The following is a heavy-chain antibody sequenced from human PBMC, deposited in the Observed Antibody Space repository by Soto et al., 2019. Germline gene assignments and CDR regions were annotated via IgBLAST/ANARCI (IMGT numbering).Heavy chain of an antibody. CDR2: IYPGDSDT. CDR1: GYSFTSYW. D-gene: IGHD1-26*01. V-gene: IGHV5-51*01. Sequence: PGESLKISCKGSGYSFTSYWIGWVRQMPGKGLEWMGIIYPGDSDTRYSPSFQGQVTISADKSISTAYLQWSSLKASDTAMYYCARLGRGFIVGATTAFDIWGQGTMVTVSS. CDR3: ARLGRGFIVGATTAFDI. J-gene: IGHJ3*02.